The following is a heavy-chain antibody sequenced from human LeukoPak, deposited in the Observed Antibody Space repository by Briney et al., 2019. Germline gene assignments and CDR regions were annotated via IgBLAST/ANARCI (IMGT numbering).Heavy chain of an antibody. D-gene: IGHD3-3*01. CDR1: GFTFSSYS. CDR2: ISSSSSYI. J-gene: IGHJ6*03. CDR3: AREREDYDFWSGTPQLHKGYMDV. V-gene: IGHV3-21*01. Sequence: PGGSLRLSCAASGFTFSSYSMNWVRQAPGKGLEWVSSISSSSSYIYYADSVKGRFTISRDNAKNSLYLQMNSLRAEDTAVYYCAREREDYDFWSGTPQLHKGYMDVWGKGTTVTVSS.